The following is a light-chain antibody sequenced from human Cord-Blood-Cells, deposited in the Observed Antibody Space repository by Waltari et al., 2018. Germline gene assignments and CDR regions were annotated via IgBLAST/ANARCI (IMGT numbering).Light chain of an antibody. Sequence: QSALTRPASVSGAPGQSITISCTGTRGVVGSDNLVSWYQQHPGKAPKLMSYEGSKRPSGVSNRFSGSKSGNTASLTISGLQAEDEADYYCCSYAGSSTWVFGGGTKLTVL. CDR2: EGS. J-gene: IGLJ3*02. V-gene: IGLV2-23*01. CDR3: CSYAGSSTWV. CDR1: RGVVGSDNL.